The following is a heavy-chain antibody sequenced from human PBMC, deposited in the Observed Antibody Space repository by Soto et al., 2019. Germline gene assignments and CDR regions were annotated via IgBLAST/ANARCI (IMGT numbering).Heavy chain of an antibody. CDR2: MNPNSGNT. CDR3: AREVGANRFDY. D-gene: IGHD1-26*01. CDR1: GYTFTSYD. V-gene: IGHV1-8*01. Sequence: QVQLVQSGAEVKKPGASVKVSCKASGYTFTSYDINWVRQATGQGLEWMGWMNPNSGNTGYAQRLQGRVNMTRNNSISTAHMELSSLRSEDTAVYYWAREVGANRFDYGGQGTLVTVSS. J-gene: IGHJ4*02.